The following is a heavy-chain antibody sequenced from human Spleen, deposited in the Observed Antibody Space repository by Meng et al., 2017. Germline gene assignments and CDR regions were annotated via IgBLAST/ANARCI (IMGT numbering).Heavy chain of an antibody. D-gene: IGHD4-11*01. CDR2: INHSGST. CDR1: GGSFSDYY. J-gene: IGHJ4*02. V-gene: IGHV4-34*01. Sequence: QVQLQQWVAGLLKPSETLSLTCVVSGGSFSDYYWSWIRPPPGKGLEWIGEINHSGSTNYNPSLESRATISVDTSQNNLSLKLSSVTAADSAVYYCARGPTTMAHDFDYWGQGTLVTVSS. CDR3: ARGPTTMAHDFDY.